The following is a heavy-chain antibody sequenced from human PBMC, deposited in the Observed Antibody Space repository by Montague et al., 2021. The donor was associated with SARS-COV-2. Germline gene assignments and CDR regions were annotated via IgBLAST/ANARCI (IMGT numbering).Heavy chain of an antibody. J-gene: IGHJ3*01. V-gene: IGHV4-34*01. D-gene: IGHD3-3*01. Sequence: SETLSLTCAVYGGPFSGYYWTWIRQPQGKGLEWVGEINERGSTNYNPSFESRLTMSVDTSKNQFSLRLKSVSAADTAVYYCARGQVTIFGVLIMLPAAGAVDVWGQGTTVTVSS. CDR2: INERGST. CDR3: ARGQVTIFGVLIMLPAAGAVDV. CDR1: GGPFSGYY.